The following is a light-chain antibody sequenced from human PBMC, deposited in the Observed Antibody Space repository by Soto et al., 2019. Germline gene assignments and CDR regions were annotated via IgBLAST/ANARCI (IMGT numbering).Light chain of an antibody. CDR3: QSYDNSLSAYV. J-gene: IGLJ1*01. CDR2: ANT. Sequence: QSVLTQPPSVSGAPGQRVTISCTGSSSNIGASKDVHWYQRLPGTAPKLLIYANTNRPSGVPDRFSGSKSGTSASLAITGLQAEDEADYYCQSYDNSLSAYVFGTGTKLTVL. V-gene: IGLV1-40*01. CDR1: SSNIGASKD.